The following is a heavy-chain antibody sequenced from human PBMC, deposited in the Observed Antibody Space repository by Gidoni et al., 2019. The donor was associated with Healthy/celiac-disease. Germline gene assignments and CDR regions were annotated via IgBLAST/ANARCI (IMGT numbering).Heavy chain of an antibody. J-gene: IGHJ6*02. CDR2: IWYRRSNK. Sequence: QGQLVESGGRVVQPGRSLRLSCDAFGCPFISYGMHWVRQAPGTGLEWVAVIWYRRSNKYCADSVKGRFTISRDNSKNTLYLQMNILRAEDTAVYYCAYQVVPAAPGGYGMDFWGQGTTVTVSS. CDR3: AYQVVPAAPGGYGMDF. D-gene: IGHD2-2*01. V-gene: IGHV3-33*01. CDR1: GCPFISYG.